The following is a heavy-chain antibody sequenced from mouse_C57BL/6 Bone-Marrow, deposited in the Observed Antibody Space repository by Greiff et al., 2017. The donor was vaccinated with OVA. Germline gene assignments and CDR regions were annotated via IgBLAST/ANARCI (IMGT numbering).Heavy chain of an antibody. CDR1: GYTFTSYW. CDR2: IDPSDSDT. CDR3: AGGSSYGLGDYIDY. V-gene: IGHV1-52*01. J-gene: IGHJ2*01. Sequence: QVQLQQPGAELVRPGSSVKLSCKASGYTFTSYWMHWVKQRPIQGLEWIGNIDPSDSDTHYNQKFTDKATLTVDKSSSTAYMQLSSLTSEDSAVYDSAGGSSYGLGDYIDYWGQGTTLTVSS. D-gene: IGHD1-1*01.